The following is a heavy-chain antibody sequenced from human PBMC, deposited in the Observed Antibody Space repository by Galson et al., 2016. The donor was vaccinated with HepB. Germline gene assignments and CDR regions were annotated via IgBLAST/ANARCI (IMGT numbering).Heavy chain of an antibody. V-gene: IGHV6-1*01. Sequence: SVSSNSVAWNWIRQSPSRGLEWLGRTYYRSKWYNDYAVSVKSRITINPDTTKNQFSLQLNSVTPEDTAVYYCARTWHSSFDYWGQGTLVTVSS. CDR1: SVSSNSVA. D-gene: IGHD6-13*01. J-gene: IGHJ4*02. CDR3: ARTWHSSFDY. CDR2: TYYRSKWYN.